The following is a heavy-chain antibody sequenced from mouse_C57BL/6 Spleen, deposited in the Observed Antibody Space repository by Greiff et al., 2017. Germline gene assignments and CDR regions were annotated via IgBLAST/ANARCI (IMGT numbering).Heavy chain of an antibody. CDR2: IFPGSGGT. V-gene: IGHV1-75*01. J-gene: IGHJ2*01. D-gene: IGHD1-1*01. CDR3: ARSITTGGAPYFDD. Sequence: VQLQQSGPELVKPGASVKISCKASGYTFTDYYINWVKQRPGQGLEWIGWIFPGSGGTYYNEKFKGKATLTVDKSSSTAYMLLSSLTSEDSAVYFCARSITTGGAPYFDDWGQGTTLTVSS. CDR1: GYTFTDYY.